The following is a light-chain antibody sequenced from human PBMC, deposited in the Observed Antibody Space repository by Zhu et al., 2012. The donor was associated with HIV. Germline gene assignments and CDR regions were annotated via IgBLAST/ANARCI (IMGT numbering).Light chain of an antibody. CDR1: QAIRSD. V-gene: IGKV1-6*01. CDR3: LQDNSFPRT. CDR2: DAS. Sequence: IQMTQSPSPLSASVGDRVTITCRASQAIRSDLAWYQQRPGKAPNLLIYDASRLESGVPSRFSGSGSGTQFTLTISSLQPEDFATYYCLQDNSFPRTFGQGTKLEIK. J-gene: IGKJ2*01.